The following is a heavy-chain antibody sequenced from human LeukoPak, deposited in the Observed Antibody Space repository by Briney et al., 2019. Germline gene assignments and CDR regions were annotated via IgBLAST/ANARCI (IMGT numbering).Heavy chain of an antibody. CDR1: GYTFTSYG. CDR3: VRGAYPGYCSGGSCYPSGY. CDR2: ISAYNGNT. V-gene: IGHV1-18*01. Sequence: GASVKVSCKAPGYTFTSYGISSVGQAPGQGLEWMGWISAYNGNTNYAQKLQGRVTMTTDTSTSTAYMELRSLRSDDTAVYYCVRGAYPGYCSGGSCYPSGYWGQGTLVTVSS. J-gene: IGHJ4*02. D-gene: IGHD2-15*01.